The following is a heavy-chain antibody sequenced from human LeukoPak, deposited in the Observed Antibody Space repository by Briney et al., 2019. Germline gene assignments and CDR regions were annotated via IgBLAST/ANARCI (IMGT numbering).Heavy chain of an antibody. Sequence: GGSLRLSCAASGFTFSSYSMNWVRQAPGKGLEWVSSISSSSRYIYYADSVKGRFTISRDNAKNSLYLQMNSLRAEDTAVYYCARAGATWQYYFDYWGQGTLVTVSS. CDR3: ARAGATWQYYFDY. V-gene: IGHV3-21*01. J-gene: IGHJ4*02. CDR1: GFTFSSYS. D-gene: IGHD7-27*01. CDR2: ISSSSRYI.